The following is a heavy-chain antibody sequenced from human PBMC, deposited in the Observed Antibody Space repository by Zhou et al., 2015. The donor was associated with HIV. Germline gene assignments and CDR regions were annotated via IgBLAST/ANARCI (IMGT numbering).Heavy chain of an antibody. J-gene: IGHJ5*02. CDR3: ARGLGYCSGGSCLGLNWFDP. Sequence: EVQLVESGGGLVQPGRSLRLSCAASGFTFNDYAMHWVRQAPGKGLEWVSGIGWNSRTIGYADSVKGRFTISRDNSKNTLYLQMNSLRAEDTAVYYCARGLGYCSGGSCLGLNWFDPWGQGTLVTVSS. CDR1: GFTFNDYA. D-gene: IGHD2-15*01. CDR2: IGWNSRTI. V-gene: IGHV3-9*01.